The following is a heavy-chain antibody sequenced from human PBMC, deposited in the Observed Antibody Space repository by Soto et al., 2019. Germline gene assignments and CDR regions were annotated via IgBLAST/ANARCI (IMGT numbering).Heavy chain of an antibody. CDR3: ARGAYYDSSGPINWFDP. V-gene: IGHV4-30-4*01. Sequence: PSETLSLTCTVSGGSISSGDYYWSWIRQPPGKGLEWIGYIYYSGSTYYNPSLKSRVTISVDTSKNQFSLKLSSVTAVDTAVYYCARGAYYDSSGPINWFDPWGQGTLVTVSS. CDR1: GGSISSGDYY. D-gene: IGHD3-22*01. J-gene: IGHJ5*02. CDR2: IYYSGST.